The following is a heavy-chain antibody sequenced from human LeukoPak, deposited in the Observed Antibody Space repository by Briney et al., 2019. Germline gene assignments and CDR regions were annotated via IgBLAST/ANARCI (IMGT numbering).Heavy chain of an antibody. Sequence: GGSLRLSCAASGFTFSSYSMNWVCQAPGKGMEWGSSISSSSNSIYYADSVKGRFTISRDNAKNSLYLQMNSLRAEDTAVYYCARLFMVRGVLNPDYWGQGTLVTVSS. D-gene: IGHD3-10*01. CDR3: ARLFMVRGVLNPDY. CDR2: ISSSSNSI. V-gene: IGHV3-21*01. J-gene: IGHJ4*02. CDR1: GFTFSSYS.